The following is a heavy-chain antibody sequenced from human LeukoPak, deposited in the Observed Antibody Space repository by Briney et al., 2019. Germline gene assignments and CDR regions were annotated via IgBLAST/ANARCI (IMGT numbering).Heavy chain of an antibody. Sequence: SVKVSCKASGGTFSSYAISWVRQAPGQGLEWMGGIIPIFGTGNYAQKFQGRVTITTDESTSTAYMELSSLRSEDTAVYYCARDRRDCNSTSCYLDYWGQGTLVTVSS. V-gene: IGHV1-69*05. CDR2: IIPIFGTG. D-gene: IGHD2-2*01. CDR1: GGTFSSYA. CDR3: ARDRRDCNSTSCYLDY. J-gene: IGHJ4*02.